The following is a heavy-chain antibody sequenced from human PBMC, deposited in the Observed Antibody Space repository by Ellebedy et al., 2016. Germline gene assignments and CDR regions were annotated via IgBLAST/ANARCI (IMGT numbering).Heavy chain of an antibody. CDR1: GYTFTSYY. CDR3: ARPHDYGDYYFDY. CDR2: ISTGNSNI. J-gene: IGHJ4*02. D-gene: IGHD4-17*01. Sequence: ASVQVSCKASGYTFTSYYMHWVRQAPGQGLEGIGWISTGNSNINVAQKVQGRLTMSTDASTATAYMELTGLTSDDTAVYFCARPHDYGDYYFDYWGQGTLVTVSS. V-gene: IGHV1-18*04.